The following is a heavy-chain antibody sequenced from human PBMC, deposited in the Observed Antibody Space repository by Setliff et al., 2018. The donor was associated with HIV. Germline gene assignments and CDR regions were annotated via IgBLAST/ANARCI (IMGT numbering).Heavy chain of an antibody. CDR1: GFTFSSYW. D-gene: IGHD2-15*01. Sequence: GGSLRLSCEASGFTFSSYWIHWVRQAPGKGLVWVSRISADGSDTSYADSVKGRFTISRDNAKNTLYLQMNSLRAEDTALYYCSLGYCSGGSCYSDPEVAFDVWGQGTTVTVSS. CDR2: ISADGSDT. V-gene: IGHV3-74*01. J-gene: IGHJ3*01. CDR3: SLGYCSGGSCYSDPEVAFDV.